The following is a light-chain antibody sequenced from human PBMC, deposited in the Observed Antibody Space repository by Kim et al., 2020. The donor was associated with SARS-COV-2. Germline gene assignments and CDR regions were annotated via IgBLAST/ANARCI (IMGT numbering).Light chain of an antibody. V-gene: IGKV3-20*01. CDR3: QQYDTSPYT. CDR1: QSVPSNY. Sequence: FSPGERATLSCRASQSVPSNYLAWYQQKSGQAPRLIIFRASSRAAGIPDRFSGSGSGTDFTLTISRLEPEDFAVYYCQQYDTSPYTFGQGTKLEI. J-gene: IGKJ2*01. CDR2: RAS.